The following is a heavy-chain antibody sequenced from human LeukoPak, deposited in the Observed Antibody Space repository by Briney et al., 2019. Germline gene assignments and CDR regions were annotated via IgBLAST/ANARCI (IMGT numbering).Heavy chain of an antibody. D-gene: IGHD3-10*01. J-gene: IGHJ4*02. V-gene: IGHV3-33*01. CDR1: GFTFCSYG. CDR3: AREGSGSGSYRGLDH. Sequence: GGSLRLSCAASGFTFCSYGMHWVRQAPGKGLEWVAVIWYDGSNKYYADSVKGRFTISRDNSKNTLYLQMNSLRAEDTAVYYCAREGSGSGSYRGLDHWGQGTLVTVSS. CDR2: IWYDGSNK.